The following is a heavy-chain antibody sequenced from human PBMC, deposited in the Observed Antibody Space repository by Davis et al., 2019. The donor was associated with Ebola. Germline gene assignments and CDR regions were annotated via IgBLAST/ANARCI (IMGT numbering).Heavy chain of an antibody. D-gene: IGHD2-8*01. Sequence: PGGSLRLSCAASGFTFSNAWMTWVRQAPGKGLEWVANIKEDGSKKQYVDSLKGRFTISRDNAKKSLHLEVNSLRFDDTAVYYCARDASWSFDSWGQGTLVTVSS. V-gene: IGHV3-7*01. J-gene: IGHJ4*02. CDR1: GFTFSNAW. CDR2: IKEDGSKK. CDR3: ARDASWSFDS.